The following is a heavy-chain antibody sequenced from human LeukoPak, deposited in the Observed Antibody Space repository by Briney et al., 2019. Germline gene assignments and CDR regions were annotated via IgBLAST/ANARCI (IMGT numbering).Heavy chain of an antibody. CDR2: ISGNADST. V-gene: IGHV3-23*01. D-gene: IGHD6-13*01. CDR3: ARDGRYSSSWYGNYYYGMDV. Sequence: GGSLRLSCAASGFVFSNYAMCWVRQAPGKGLQWVSAISGNADSTYYADSVKGRFTISRDNSKNTLYLQMNSLRAEDTAVYYCARDGRYSSSWYGNYYYGMDVWGQGTTVTVSS. J-gene: IGHJ6*02. CDR1: GFVFSNYA.